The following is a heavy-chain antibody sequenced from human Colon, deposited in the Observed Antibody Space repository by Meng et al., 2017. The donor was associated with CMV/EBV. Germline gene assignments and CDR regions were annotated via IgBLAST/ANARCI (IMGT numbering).Heavy chain of an antibody. CDR2: IYYSGST. CDR1: YY. Sequence: YYWNWIRQPPGKGLEWIGHIYYSGSTKYNPSLKSRVTISFDTAKNQFSLKLSSVTAADTAVYYCARSTYYDFWSAYNASPGSFQHWGQGTLVTVSS. D-gene: IGHD3-3*01. J-gene: IGHJ1*01. CDR3: ARSTYYDFWSAYNASPGSFQH. V-gene: IGHV4-30-4*08.